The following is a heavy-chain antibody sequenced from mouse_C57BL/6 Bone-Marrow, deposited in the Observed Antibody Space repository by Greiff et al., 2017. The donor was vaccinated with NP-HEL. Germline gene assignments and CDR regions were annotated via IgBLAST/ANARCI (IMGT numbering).Heavy chain of an antibody. D-gene: IGHD1-1*01. Sequence: QVHVKQPGAELVMPGASVKLSCKASGYTFTSYWMHWVKQRPGQGLEWIGEIDPSDSYTNYNQKFKGKSTLTVDKSSSTAYMQLSSLTSEDSAVYYCARGELITTVVPFAYWGQGTLVTVSA. CDR1: GYTFTSYW. CDR3: ARGELITTVVPFAY. CDR2: IDPSDSYT. V-gene: IGHV1-69*01. J-gene: IGHJ3*01.